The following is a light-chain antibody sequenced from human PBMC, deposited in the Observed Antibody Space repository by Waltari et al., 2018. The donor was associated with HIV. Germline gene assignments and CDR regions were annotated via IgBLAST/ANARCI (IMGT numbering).Light chain of an antibody. V-gene: IGKV4-1*01. J-gene: IGKJ1*01. CDR2: WAS. CDR1: QSLLYSANNKNY. CDR3: HQYFSAPWT. Sequence: VSLGERATINCKSSQSLLYSANNKNYLAWSQQRPGQPPKLLIYWASARESGVPDRFSGSGSGTDFTLTISSLQADDVAVYYCHQYFSAPWTFGQGTKVEIK.